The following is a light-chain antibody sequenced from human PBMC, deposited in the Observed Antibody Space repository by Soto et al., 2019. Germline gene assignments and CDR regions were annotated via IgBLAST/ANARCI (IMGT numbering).Light chain of an antibody. CDR2: GAC. J-gene: IGKJ2*01. Sequence: EIVLTQSPGTLSLSPGEGATLSCRASQSVSSSYLAWYQQKPGQAPRLLIYGACSRATGIPDRFSGSGSGTDFTLTISRLEPEDFAVYYCQQYGSSPYTFGQGTKLEIK. CDR3: QQYGSSPYT. CDR1: QSVSSSY. V-gene: IGKV3-20*01.